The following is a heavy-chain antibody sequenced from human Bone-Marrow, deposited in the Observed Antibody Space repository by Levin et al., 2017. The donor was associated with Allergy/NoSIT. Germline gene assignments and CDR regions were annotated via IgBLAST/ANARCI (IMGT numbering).Heavy chain of an antibody. D-gene: IGHD3-3*01. CDR2: IIPIFGTA. CDR3: ARGTDLGHPSDFWSGRHRPKNYYYHGMDV. J-gene: IGHJ6*02. V-gene: IGHV1-69*13. CDR1: GGTFSSYA. Sequence: SVKVSCKASGGTFSSYAISWVRQAPGQGLEWMGGIIPIFGTANYAQKFQGRVTITADESTSTAYMELSSLRSEDTAVYYCARGTDLGHPSDFWSGRHRPKNYYYHGMDVWGQGTTVTVSS.